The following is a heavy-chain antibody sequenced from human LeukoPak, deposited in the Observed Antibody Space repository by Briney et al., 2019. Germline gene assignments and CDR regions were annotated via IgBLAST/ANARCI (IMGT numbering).Heavy chain of an antibody. Sequence: PGGSLRLSCAASGLTFSSYAMHWVRQAPGKGLEWVAVISYDGSNKYYADSVKGRFTISRDNSKNTLYLQMNSLRAEDTAVYYCARWRYDSSDPSFDYWGQGTLVTVSS. V-gene: IGHV3-30*04. CDR2: ISYDGSNK. J-gene: IGHJ4*02. CDR1: GLTFSSYA. CDR3: ARWRYDSSDPSFDY. D-gene: IGHD3-22*01.